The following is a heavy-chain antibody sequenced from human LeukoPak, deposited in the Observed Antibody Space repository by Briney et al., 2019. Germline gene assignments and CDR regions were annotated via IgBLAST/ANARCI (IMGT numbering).Heavy chain of an antibody. CDR1: GFAFSRYW. Sequence: PGGSLRLSCAASGFAFSRYWMTWVRQAPGKGLEWVANIKQDGSEKYYVDFVKGRFTISRDNAKKSLFLQMNSLRAEDTAVYYCAKDPEQQLNSGEDAFDVWGQGTMVTVSS. CDR3: AKDPEQQLNSGEDAFDV. D-gene: IGHD6-13*01. J-gene: IGHJ3*01. V-gene: IGHV3-7*01. CDR2: IKQDGSEK.